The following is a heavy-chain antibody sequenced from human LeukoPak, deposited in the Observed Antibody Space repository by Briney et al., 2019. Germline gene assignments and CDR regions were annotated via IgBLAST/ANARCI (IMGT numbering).Heavy chain of an antibody. J-gene: IGHJ4*02. Sequence: GRSLRLSCAASGFTFSSYGMHWVRQAPGKGLEWVAVISYDGSNKYYADPVKGRFTISRDNSKNTLYLQMNSLRAEDTAVYYCAKELYQLPYFDYWGQGTLVTVSS. CDR3: AKELYQLPYFDY. CDR1: GFTFSSYG. CDR2: ISYDGSNK. V-gene: IGHV3-30*18. D-gene: IGHD2-2*01.